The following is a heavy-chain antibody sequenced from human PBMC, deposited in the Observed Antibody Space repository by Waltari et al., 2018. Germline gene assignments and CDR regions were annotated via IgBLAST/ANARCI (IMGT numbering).Heavy chain of an antibody. CDR2: IYPGDSDT. D-gene: IGHD3-16*01. V-gene: IGHV5-51*01. CDR1: GYGFSSYW. J-gene: IGHJ5*02. Sequence: EVQLVQSGAEVKKPGESLRISCRGSGYGFSSYWIAWVRQMPGKGLEGMGAIYPGDSDTTYSPAFQGQVTISADKSLRTVYLQWSSLKASDTAVYYCARHIMTEEGSSFDWFDPWGQGTQVTVSS. CDR3: ARHIMTEEGSSFDWFDP.